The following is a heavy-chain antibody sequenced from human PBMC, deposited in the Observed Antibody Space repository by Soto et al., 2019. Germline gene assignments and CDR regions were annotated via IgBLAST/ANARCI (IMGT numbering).Heavy chain of an antibody. D-gene: IGHD3-9*01. V-gene: IGHV4-59*08. CDR2: IYYSGST. CDR3: AGTRYDILTGYYPSN. Sequence: SETLSLTCTVSGGSISSYYWSWIRQPPGKGLEWIGYIYYSGSTNYNPSLKSRVTISVDTSKNQFSLKLSSVTAADTAVYYCAGTRYDILTGYYPSNWGQGTLVTVSS. CDR1: GGSISSYY. J-gene: IGHJ4*02.